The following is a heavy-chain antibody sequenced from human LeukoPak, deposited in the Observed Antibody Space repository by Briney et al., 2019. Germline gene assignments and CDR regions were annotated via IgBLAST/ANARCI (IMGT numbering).Heavy chain of an antibody. CDR2: IIPIHGIA. J-gene: IGHJ6*02. D-gene: IGHD6-13*01. CDR3: ATLSSSRWYGGDYYYYGMDV. Sequence: SVKLSCKASGGTFSSYAISWVRQAPGQGLEWMGRIIPIHGIANYAQTFQGRVTITADKSTGTAQYELSSLRSEDTGGYYCATLSSSRWYGGDYYYYGMDVWGQGSTVTVSS. CDR1: GGTFSSYA. V-gene: IGHV1-69*04.